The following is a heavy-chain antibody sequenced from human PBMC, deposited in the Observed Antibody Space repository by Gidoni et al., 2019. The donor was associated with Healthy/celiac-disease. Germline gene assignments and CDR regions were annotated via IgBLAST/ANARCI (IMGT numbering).Heavy chain of an antibody. CDR1: GGSLSSSSYY. CDR3: ARHSYSSSWPPPGV. J-gene: IGHJ3*01. CDR2: IYYSGST. Sequence: QLQLQESGPGLVKPSETLSLTCTVSGGSLSSSSYYWGWIRQPPGKGLEWIGSIYYSGSTYYNPSLKRRVTISVDTSKNQFSLKLSSVTAADTAVYYCARHSYSSSWPPPGVWGQGTMVTVSS. D-gene: IGHD6-13*01. V-gene: IGHV4-39*01.